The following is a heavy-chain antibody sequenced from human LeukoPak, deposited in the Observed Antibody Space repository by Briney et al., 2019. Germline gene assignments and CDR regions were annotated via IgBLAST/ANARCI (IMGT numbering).Heavy chain of an antibody. D-gene: IGHD3-22*01. V-gene: IGHV3-30*04. J-gene: IGHJ4*02. CDR2: ISNDVSNK. CDR3: TRDGTYYYDSSGYFPDY. CDR1: GFTFSIYA. Sequence: GRSLRLTCVASGFTFSIYAIHWVRQAPGKGLEWVAVISNDVSNKYYADSVKGRFTISRDNSKNTLYLQMNSLRAEDTAVYYCTRDGTYYYDSSGYFPDYWGQGTLVTVSS.